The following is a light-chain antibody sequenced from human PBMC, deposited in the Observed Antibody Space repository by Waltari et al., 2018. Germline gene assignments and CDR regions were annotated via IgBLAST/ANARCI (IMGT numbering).Light chain of an antibody. V-gene: IGLV3-19*01. J-gene: IGLJ2*01. CDR2: DKN. Sequence: SSELTQDPAVSVALGQTVRITCQGDSLRRFYPNWYQQKPGHTPLLVIYDKNNRPSGIPDRFSGSSSGNTASLTITGAQAEDEADYYCNSRDSSGHRVVFGGGTKVTVL. CDR3: NSRDSSGHRVV. CDR1: SLRRFY.